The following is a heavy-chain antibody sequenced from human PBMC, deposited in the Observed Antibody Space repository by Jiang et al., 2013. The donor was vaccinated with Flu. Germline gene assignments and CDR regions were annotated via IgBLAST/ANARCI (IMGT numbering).Heavy chain of an antibody. V-gene: IGHV3-49*03. CDR3: TRFGSYCGGDCYSQH. Sequence: QLVESGGGLVQPGRSLRLSCTASGFTFGDYAMSWFRQAPGKGLEWVGFIRSKAYGGTTEYAASVKGRFTISRDDSKSIAYLQMNSLKTEDTAVYYCTRFGSYCGGDCYSQHWGQGTLVTVSS. CDR1: GFTFGDYA. D-gene: IGHD2-21*01. CDR2: IRSKAYGGTT. J-gene: IGHJ1*01.